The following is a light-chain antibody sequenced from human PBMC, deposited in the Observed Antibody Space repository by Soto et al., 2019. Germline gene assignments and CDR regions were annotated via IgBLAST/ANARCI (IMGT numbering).Light chain of an antibody. CDR1: GSNIGSNT. V-gene: IGLV1-44*01. J-gene: IGLJ1*01. CDR3: AAWDDRLDVYV. Sequence: SVLTQPPSASWTPGQIVAISCCGSGSNIGSNTVTWYQQLPGTAPKLLIYSTSQRSSGVPGRFSGSKSGASASLSISGLQSEDEADYYCAAWDDRLDVYVFGAGTKV. CDR2: STS.